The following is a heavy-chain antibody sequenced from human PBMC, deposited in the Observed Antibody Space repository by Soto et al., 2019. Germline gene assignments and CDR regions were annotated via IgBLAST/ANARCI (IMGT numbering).Heavy chain of an antibody. CDR1: GFTFDDYG. Sequence: PGGSLRLSCAASGFTFDDYGMSWVRQAPGKGLEWVSGINWNGGSTGYADSVKGRFTISRDNAKNSLYLQMNSLRAEDTALYYCAKANWNYDSLDYWGQGTLVTVSS. CDR2: INWNGGST. CDR3: AKANWNYDSLDY. J-gene: IGHJ4*02. V-gene: IGHV3-20*04. D-gene: IGHD1-7*01.